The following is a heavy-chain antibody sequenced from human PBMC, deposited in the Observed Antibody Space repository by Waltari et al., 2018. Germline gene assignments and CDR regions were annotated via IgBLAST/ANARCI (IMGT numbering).Heavy chain of an antibody. CDR3: ARGLRGAGAFDI. CDR2: LYYSGST. V-gene: IGHV4-31*03. CDR1: GGPISSGGYY. Sequence: QVQLQESGPGLVTPSQTLSLNCTFPGGPISSGGYYWSWFRQHPGKGLEWIGYLYYSGSTYYNPSLKSRVTISVDTSKNQFSLKLSSVTAADTAVYYCARGLRGAGAFDIWGQGTMVTVSS. D-gene: IGHD3-10*01. J-gene: IGHJ3*02.